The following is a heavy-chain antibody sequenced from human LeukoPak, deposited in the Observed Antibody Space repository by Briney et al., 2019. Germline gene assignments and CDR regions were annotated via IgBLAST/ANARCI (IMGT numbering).Heavy chain of an antibody. CDR2: ISSSSSYI. CDR3: AKGRYFDPYGMDV. CDR1: GFSFSSYS. V-gene: IGHV3-21*04. D-gene: IGHD3-9*01. Sequence: GGSLRLSCAASGFSFSSYSMNWVRQAPGKGLEWVSCISSSSSYIYYADAVKGRFTISRDNSKNTLYLQMNSLRAEDTAVYYCAKGRYFDPYGMDVWGQGTTVTVSS. J-gene: IGHJ6*02.